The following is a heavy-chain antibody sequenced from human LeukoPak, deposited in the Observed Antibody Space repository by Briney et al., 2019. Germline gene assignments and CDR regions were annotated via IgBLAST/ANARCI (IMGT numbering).Heavy chain of an antibody. V-gene: IGHV3-9*01. CDR1: GFTFDDYA. CDR3: AKDITEYSSSSCFDY. D-gene: IGHD6-6*01. J-gene: IGHJ4*02. CDR2: ISWNSGSI. Sequence: GRSLRLSCAASGFTFDDYAMHWVRQAPGKGLEWVSGISWNSGSIGYADSVKGRFTISRDNAKNSLYLQMNSLRAEDTALYYCAKDITEYSSSSCFDYWGQGTLVTVSS.